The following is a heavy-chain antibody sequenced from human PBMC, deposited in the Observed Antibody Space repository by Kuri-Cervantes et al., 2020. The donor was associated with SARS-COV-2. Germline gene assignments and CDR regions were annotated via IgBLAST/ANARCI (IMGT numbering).Heavy chain of an antibody. CDR1: GYTFTSYD. D-gene: IGHD6-13*01. Sequence: ASVKVSCKASGYTFTSYDINWVRQATGQGLEWMGWMNPNSGNTGYAQKFQGRVTMTRNTSISTAYMELSSLRSEDTAVYYCARDMGGIAAVNGHWGYYFDYWGQGTLVTVSS. J-gene: IGHJ4*02. CDR3: ARDMGGIAAVNGHWGYYFDY. V-gene: IGHV1-8*02. CDR2: MNPNSGNT.